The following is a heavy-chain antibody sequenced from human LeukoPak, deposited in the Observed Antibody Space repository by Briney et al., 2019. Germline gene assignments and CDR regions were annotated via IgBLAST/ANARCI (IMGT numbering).Heavy chain of an antibody. CDR2: ISHSGRT. D-gene: IGHD1-1*01. CDR3: ARVTGTTPFDY. J-gene: IGHJ4*02. V-gene: IGHV4-4*02. CDR1: GGSISSNNW. Sequence: SSETLSLTCSVSGGSISSNNWWRLVRQPPGEGLEGIGEISHSGRTNYNPSLESRVTMSVDKSKNQFSLKLSSVTAADTAVYFCARVTGTTPFDYWGQGTLVTVSS.